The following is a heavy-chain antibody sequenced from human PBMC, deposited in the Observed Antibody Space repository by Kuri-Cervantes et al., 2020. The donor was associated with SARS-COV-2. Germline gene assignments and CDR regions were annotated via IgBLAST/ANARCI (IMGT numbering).Heavy chain of an antibody. Sequence: GGSLRLSCAASGFTFSTYWMHWVRHAPGKGLVWVSRINSDASTTTYADSVKGRFTISRDNAKNTLYLQMNSLRAEDTTVYYCAKDISRDTTVVMGEPTNWGQGTLVTVSS. CDR1: GFTFSTYW. CDR3: AKDISRDTTVVMGEPTN. V-gene: IGHV3-74*01. D-gene: IGHD4-23*01. CDR2: INSDASTT. J-gene: IGHJ4*02.